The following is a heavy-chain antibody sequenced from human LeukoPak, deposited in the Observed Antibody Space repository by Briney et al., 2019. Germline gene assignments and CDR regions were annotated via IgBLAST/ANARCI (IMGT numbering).Heavy chain of an antibody. V-gene: IGHV5-51*01. CDR2: IYPGDSDT. CDR1: GYSFTSYW. CDR3: ARQRDTAMVTPPGY. Sequence: GESLKISCKGSGYSFTSYWIGWVRQMPGKGMEWMGIIYPGDSDTRYSPSFQGQVTISADRSIGTAYLQWSSLKASDTAMYYCARQRDTAMVTPPGYWGQGTLVTVSS. J-gene: IGHJ4*02. D-gene: IGHD5-18*01.